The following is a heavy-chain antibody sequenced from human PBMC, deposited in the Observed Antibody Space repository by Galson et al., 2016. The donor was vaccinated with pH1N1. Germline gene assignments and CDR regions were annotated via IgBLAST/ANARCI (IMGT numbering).Heavy chain of an antibody. J-gene: IGHJ6*02. Sequence: ETLSLTCTVSGGSISSQYWSWIRQPPGKGLEWIGHIHNSGSTNYNPSLKSRVSMSLHTSKNQFSLNLTSATAADTAIYYCARLDIVVGADQYYGLDVWGHGTRVTVSS. D-gene: IGHD2-2*01. CDR1: GGSISSQY. CDR2: IHNSGST. CDR3: ARLDIVVGADQYYGLDV. V-gene: IGHV4-59*11.